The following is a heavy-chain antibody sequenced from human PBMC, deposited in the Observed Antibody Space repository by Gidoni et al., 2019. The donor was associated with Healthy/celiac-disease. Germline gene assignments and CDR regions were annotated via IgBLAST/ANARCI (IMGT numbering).Heavy chain of an antibody. D-gene: IGHD3-16*02. V-gene: IGHV1-46*03. CDR1: GYTFTSYY. Sequence: QVQLVQSGAEVKKPGASVKVSCKASGYTFTSYYLHWVRQAPGPGLEWMGIINPSGGSTSYAQKFQGRVTMTRDTSTSTVYMELSSLRSEDTAVYYCAREFMITFGGVIVIPAGKDYWGQGTLVTVSS. J-gene: IGHJ4*02. CDR2: INPSGGST. CDR3: AREFMITFGGVIVIPAGKDY.